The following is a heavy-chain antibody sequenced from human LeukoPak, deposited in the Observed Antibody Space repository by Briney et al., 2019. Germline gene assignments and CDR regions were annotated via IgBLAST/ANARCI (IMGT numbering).Heavy chain of an antibody. Sequence: AGGSLRLSCAASGFTCSRYSMNWVRQAPGKGLEWVSAISGSGGSTCYADSVKGRFTISRDNSKNTLYLQMNSLRAEDTAVYYCAKDSTRNYYGNYYYGMDVWGQGTTVTVSS. CDR3: AKDSTRNYYGNYYYGMDV. CDR1: GFTCSRYS. V-gene: IGHV3-23*01. J-gene: IGHJ6*02. CDR2: ISGSGGST. D-gene: IGHD3-10*01.